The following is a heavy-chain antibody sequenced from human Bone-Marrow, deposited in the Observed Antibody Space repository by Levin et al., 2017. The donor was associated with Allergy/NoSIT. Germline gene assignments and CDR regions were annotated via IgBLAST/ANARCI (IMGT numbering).Heavy chain of an antibody. Sequence: SQTLSLTCTVSGGSIDSGGYYWNWIRQHPGKGLAWIGYIYYSGNTYFNPSLKSRVTISLDTSKNQFSLKLSSVTAADTAVYYCARGQDYYASGSDYWGQGTLVTVTS. J-gene: IGHJ4*02. CDR1: GGSIDSGGYY. V-gene: IGHV4-31*03. CDR2: IYYSGNT. D-gene: IGHD3-10*01. CDR3: ARGQDYYASGSDY.